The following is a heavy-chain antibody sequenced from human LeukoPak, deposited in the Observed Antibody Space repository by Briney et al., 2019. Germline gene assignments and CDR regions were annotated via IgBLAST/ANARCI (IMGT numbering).Heavy chain of an antibody. D-gene: IGHD1-14*01. CDR2: ISDSGGST. CDR3: ALKTGFDY. CDR1: GFTFSTYA. V-gene: IGHV3-23*01. J-gene: IGHJ4*02. Sequence: GCSLRLSCAASGFTFSTYAMSWLRQAPGDGLEWVSTISDSGGSTYNADSVKGRFTISRDNSKNTLYLQMNRLRAEDTAVYYCALKTGFDYWGQGTLVTVSS.